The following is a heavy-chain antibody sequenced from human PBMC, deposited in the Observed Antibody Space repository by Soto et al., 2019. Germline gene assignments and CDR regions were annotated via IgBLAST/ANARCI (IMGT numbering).Heavy chain of an antibody. CDR3: ARDGRGYSGYEPRRNWFDP. CDR1: GYTFTGYY. CDR2: INPNSGGT. J-gene: IGHJ5*02. Sequence: ASVKVSCKASGYTFTGYYMHWVRQAPGQGLEWMGWINPNSGGTNYAQKFQGRVTMTRDTSISTAYMELSRLRSDDTAVYYCARDGRGYSGYEPRRNWFDPWGQGTLVTVSS. D-gene: IGHD5-12*01. V-gene: IGHV1-2*02.